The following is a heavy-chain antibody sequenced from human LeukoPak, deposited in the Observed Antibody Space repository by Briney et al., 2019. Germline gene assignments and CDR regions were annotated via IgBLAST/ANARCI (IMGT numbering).Heavy chain of an antibody. V-gene: IGHV3-7*01. CDR2: IKYDGSAK. Sequence: GGSLRLSCAASGISFSGNWMGWVRQAPGEGLEWVASIKYDGSAKYNADSVKGRFTISRDNAKNSLYLQMNSLRAEDTAVHYCARDLYTPSTVVVPAGVDYWGQGTLVTVSS. D-gene: IGHD2-2*01. J-gene: IGHJ4*02. CDR3: ARDLYTPSTVVVPAGVDY. CDR1: GISFSGNW.